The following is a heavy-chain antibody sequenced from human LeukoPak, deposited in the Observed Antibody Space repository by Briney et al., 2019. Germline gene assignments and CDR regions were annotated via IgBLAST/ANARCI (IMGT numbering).Heavy chain of an antibody. CDR3: ARRVSGWFFDY. CDR2: IYYSGST. D-gene: IGHD6-19*01. Sequence: SETLSLTCTVSGGSISSYYWSWIGQPPGKGLEWIGYIYYSGSTNYNPSLKSRVTISVDTSKNQFSLKLSSVTAADTAVYYCARRVSGWFFDYWGQGTLVTVSS. V-gene: IGHV4-59*08. CDR1: GGSISSYY. J-gene: IGHJ4*02.